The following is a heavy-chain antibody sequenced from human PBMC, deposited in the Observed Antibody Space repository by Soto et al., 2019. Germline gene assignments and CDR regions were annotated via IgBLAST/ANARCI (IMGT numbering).Heavy chain of an antibody. CDR1: GRTFSSYA. V-gene: IGHV1-69*13. J-gene: IGHJ4*02. D-gene: IGHD3-22*01. CDR3: ARDRHYYDSSGYIPPWFDY. CDR2: IIPIFGTA. Sequence: GASVKVSCKASGRTFSSYAISWVRQAPGQGLAWMEGIIPIFGTANYAQKFQGRVTITADESTSTAYMELSSLRSEDTAVYYCARDRHYYDSSGYIPPWFDYWGQGALVTVSS.